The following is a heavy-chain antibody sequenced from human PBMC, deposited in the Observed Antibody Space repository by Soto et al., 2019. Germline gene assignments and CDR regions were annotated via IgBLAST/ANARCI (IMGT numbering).Heavy chain of an antibody. V-gene: IGHV4-31*03. CDR3: ARDCSSTSSYQNYYGMDV. D-gene: IGHD2-2*01. CDR2: SYYSGST. J-gene: IGHJ6*02. CDR1: GGSISSGGYH. Sequence: TLSLTCTVSGGSISSGGYHWSWIRQHPGKGLEWIGYSYYSGSTYYNPALKSRVTISVDTSKNQFSLKLSSVTTADTAVYYCARDCSSTSSYQNYYGMDVWGQGTTVTVSS.